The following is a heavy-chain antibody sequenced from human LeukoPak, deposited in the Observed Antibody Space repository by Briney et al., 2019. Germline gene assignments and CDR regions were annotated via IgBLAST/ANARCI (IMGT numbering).Heavy chain of an antibody. V-gene: IGHV4-39*01. J-gene: IGHJ4*02. CDR1: GGSISASSYY. D-gene: IGHD2-15*01. CDR2: IYYSGTT. CDR3: GRRGSGSRGDFDY. Sequence: PSETLSLTCTVSGGSISASSYYWGWIRQPPGKGLEWIATIYYSGTTYYNPSLKSRVTISVDTSKNQFSLNLSSVTAADTAVYYWGRRGSGSRGDFDYGGQEPLVTVSS.